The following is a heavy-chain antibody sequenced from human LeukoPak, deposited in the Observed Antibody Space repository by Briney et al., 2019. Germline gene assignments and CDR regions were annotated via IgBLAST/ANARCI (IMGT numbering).Heavy chain of an antibody. CDR3: AREVSEAAVGTGPDY. CDR2: IKHSGST. J-gene: IGHJ4*02. V-gene: IGHV4-34*01. D-gene: IGHD6-13*01. Sequence: SETLSLTCAVYGGSFSGYYWSWIRQPPGKGLGWIGEIKHSGSTNYNPSLKSRVTISVDTSKNQFSLKLNSVTAADTAVYYCAREVSEAAVGTGPDYWGQGTLVTVSS. CDR1: GGSFSGYY.